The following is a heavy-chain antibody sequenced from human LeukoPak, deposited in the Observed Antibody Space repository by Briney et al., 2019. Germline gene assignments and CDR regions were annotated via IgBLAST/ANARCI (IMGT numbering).Heavy chain of an antibody. CDR2: INHSGTT. V-gene: IGHV4-34*01. D-gene: IGHD1-1*01. J-gene: IGHJ6*03. Sequence: PSETLSLTCAVCGGSFSGYYWRWIRQPPGKGVEWIGEINHSGTTNYNPSLKSRFTISVDTSKNQFSLKLSSVTAADTAVYYCARVSWFPGTSYYYMDVWGKGTTVTVSS. CDR3: ARVSWFPGTSYYYMDV. CDR1: GGSFSGYY.